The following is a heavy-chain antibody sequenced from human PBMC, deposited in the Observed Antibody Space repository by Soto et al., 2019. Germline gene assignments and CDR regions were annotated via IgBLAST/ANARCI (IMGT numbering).Heavy chain of an antibody. D-gene: IGHD3-10*01. CDR1: GGSISSYY. CDR2: IYYSGST. V-gene: IGHV4-59*01. CDR3: ARVAYYYGSGSQASYYFDY. J-gene: IGHJ4*02. Sequence: SETLSLTCTVSGGSISSYYWSWIRQPPGKGLEWIGYIYYSGSTNYNPSLKSRVTISVDTSKNQFSLKLSSVTAADTAVYYCARVAYYYGSGSQASYYFDYWGQGTLVTVSS.